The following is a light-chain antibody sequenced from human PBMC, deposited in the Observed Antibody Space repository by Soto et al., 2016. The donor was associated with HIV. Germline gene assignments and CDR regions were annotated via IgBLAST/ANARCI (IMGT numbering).Light chain of an antibody. CDR3: QQSYSIPLT. Sequence: DIQMTQSPSTLSASVGDRVTITCRASQSISSWLAWYQQKPGKAPKLLICAASSLQVGVPSRFSGSRSGTDFSLTISNVQVEDFATYYCQQSYSIPLTFGQGTRLEI. J-gene: IGKJ5*01. V-gene: IGKV1-39*01. CDR2: AAS. CDR1: QSISSW.